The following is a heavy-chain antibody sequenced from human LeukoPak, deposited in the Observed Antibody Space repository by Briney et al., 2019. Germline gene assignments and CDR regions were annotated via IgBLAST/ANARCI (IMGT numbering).Heavy chain of an antibody. CDR1: GLTLSNYW. J-gene: IGHJ4*02. V-gene: IGHV3-7*01. CDR2: IKQDGSEI. D-gene: IGHD6-13*01. CDR3: AKAPGYSSSWYFDY. Sequence: GGSLRLSCAASGLTLSNYWMNWVRQAPGKGLELVANIKQDGSEIYYVDSVKGRFTISRDNSKNTLYLQMNNLRAEDTAVYYCAKAPGYSSSWYFDYWGQGTLVTVSS.